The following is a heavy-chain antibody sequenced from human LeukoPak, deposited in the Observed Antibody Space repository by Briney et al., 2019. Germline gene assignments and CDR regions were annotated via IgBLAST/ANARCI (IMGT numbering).Heavy chain of an antibody. J-gene: IGHJ4*02. CDR1: GFTFSSYG. CDR2: IRYDGSNK. Sequence: PGGSLRLSCAASGFTFSSYGMHWVRQAPGKGLEWVAFIRYDGSNKYYADSVKGRFTISRDNSKNTLYLQMNSLRAEDTAVYYCARPYSRMSSGYSSLDYWGQGTLVTVSS. CDR3: ARPYSRMSSGYSSLDY. V-gene: IGHV3-30*02. D-gene: IGHD3-22*01.